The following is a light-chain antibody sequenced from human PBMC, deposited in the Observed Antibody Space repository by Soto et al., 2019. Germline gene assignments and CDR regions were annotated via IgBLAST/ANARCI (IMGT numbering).Light chain of an antibody. CDR2: RNN. V-gene: IGLV1-47*01. CDR1: SSNIGSNY. Sequence: QSVLTQPPSASGTPGQRVTISCSGSSSNIGSNYVYWYQQLPGTAPKLLIYRNNQRPSGVPDRFSGSKSGTSASLAISGLRSEDEADYYCAAWDDSLSGPGELFGGGTKVTVL. J-gene: IGLJ2*01. CDR3: AAWDDSLSGPGEL.